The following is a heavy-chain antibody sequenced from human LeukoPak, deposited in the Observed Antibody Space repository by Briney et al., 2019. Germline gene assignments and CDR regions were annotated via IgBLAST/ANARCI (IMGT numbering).Heavy chain of an antibody. CDR1: GYSFPSYR. CDR3: ARRLGATQPYFDF. CDR2: IHPGDSET. V-gene: IGHV5-51*01. Sequence: GESLKISCKGSGYSFPSYRIGWVRQIPGKGLECMGIIHPGDSETRYSPSFQGQVTISADKSISTAYLQWSGLKASDTAMYYCARRLGATQPYFDFWGQGALVTVSS. D-gene: IGHD1-26*01. J-gene: IGHJ4*02.